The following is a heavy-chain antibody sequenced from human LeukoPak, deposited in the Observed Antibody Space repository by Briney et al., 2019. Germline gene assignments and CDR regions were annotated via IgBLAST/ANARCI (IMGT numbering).Heavy chain of an antibody. D-gene: IGHD3-16*02. J-gene: IGHJ4*02. CDR1: GFTFNNYW. CDR3: ARVSISYDYVWGSYRPHYYFDY. Sequence: PGGSLRLSCAASGFTFNNYWMSWVRQAPGKGLEWVANIKKDGSEKYYVDSVKGRFTISRDNAKNSLYLQMNSLRAEDTAVYCCARVSISYDYVWGSYRPHYYFDYWGQGTLVTVSS. V-gene: IGHV3-7*01. CDR2: IKKDGSEK.